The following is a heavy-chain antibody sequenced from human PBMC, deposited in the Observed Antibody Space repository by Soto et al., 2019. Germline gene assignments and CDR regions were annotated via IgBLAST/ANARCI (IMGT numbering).Heavy chain of an antibody. CDR2: INAGNGNT. V-gene: IGHV1-3*01. D-gene: IGHD3-10*01. Sequence: QVQLVQSGAEVKKPGASVKVSCKASGYTFTSYAMHWVRQAPGQRLEWMGWINAGNGNTKYSQKFQGRVTITRDTXXXXXXXXXXXXXXXXXXXYYCXRADYYYLDYWGQGTLVTV. J-gene: IGHJ4*02. CDR3: XRADYYYLDY. CDR1: GYTFTSYA.